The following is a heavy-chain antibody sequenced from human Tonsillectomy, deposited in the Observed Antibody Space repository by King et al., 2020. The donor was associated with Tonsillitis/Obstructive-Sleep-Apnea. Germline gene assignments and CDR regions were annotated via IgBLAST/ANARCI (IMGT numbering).Heavy chain of an antibody. J-gene: IGHJ6*03. CDR2: IFSNDEK. Sequence: TLKESGPVLVKPTETLTLTCTVSGFSLSNARMGVSWIRQPPGKALEWLAHIFSNDEKSYSTSLNTRLTISKDTSKSQVVLTMTNMDPVETATYYCARIRDYYYYYMDVWGKGTTVTVSS. CDR1: GFSLSNARMG. D-gene: IGHD2-21*01. CDR3: ARIRDYYYYYMDV. V-gene: IGHV2-26*01.